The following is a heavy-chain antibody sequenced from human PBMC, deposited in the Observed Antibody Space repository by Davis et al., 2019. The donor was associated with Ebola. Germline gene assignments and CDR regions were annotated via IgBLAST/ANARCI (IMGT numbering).Heavy chain of an antibody. Sequence: MPSETLSLTCTVSGGSISSGGYYWSWIRQHPGKGLEWIGYIYYSGSTNYNPSLKSRVTISVDTSKNQFSLKLSSVTAADTAVYYCARASSIAARHYYYGMDVWGQGTTVTVSS. CDR1: GGSISSGGYY. CDR2: IYYSGST. CDR3: ARASSIAARHYYYGMDV. V-gene: IGHV4-61*08. D-gene: IGHD6-6*01. J-gene: IGHJ6*02.